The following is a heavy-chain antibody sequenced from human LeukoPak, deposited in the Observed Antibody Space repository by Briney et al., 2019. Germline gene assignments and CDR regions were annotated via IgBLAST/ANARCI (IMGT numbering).Heavy chain of an antibody. CDR1: GGSISSTTHY. Sequence: SETLSLTCAVSGGSISSTTHYWSWIRQPPGKGLEWIGSMHYSGSTYYNPSLKSRVTISVDTSKNQFSLKLTSVTAADTAVYYCARGGESGYDYLDYWGQGILVSVSS. CDR2: MHYSGST. CDR3: ARGGESGYDYLDY. D-gene: IGHD5-12*01. J-gene: IGHJ4*02. V-gene: IGHV4-39*01.